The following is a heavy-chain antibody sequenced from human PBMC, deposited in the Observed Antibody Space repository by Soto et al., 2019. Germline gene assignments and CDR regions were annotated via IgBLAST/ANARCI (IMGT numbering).Heavy chain of an antibody. CDR2: IIPIFGTA. CDR1: GGTFSSYA. Sequence: SVKVSCKASGGTFSSYAISWVRQAPGQGLEWMGGIIPIFGTANYAQKFQGRDTITADESTSTAYMELSSLRSEDTAVYYCVLQLWPQGQVDYWGEGTLVTGSS. V-gene: IGHV1-69*13. J-gene: IGHJ4*02. CDR3: VLQLWPQGQVDY. D-gene: IGHD5-18*01.